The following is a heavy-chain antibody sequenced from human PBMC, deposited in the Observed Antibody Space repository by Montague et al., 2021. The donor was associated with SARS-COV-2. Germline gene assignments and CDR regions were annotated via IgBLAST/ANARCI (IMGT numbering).Heavy chain of an antibody. J-gene: IGHJ5*01. CDR2: IHQSGST. D-gene: IGHD3-22*01. V-gene: IGHV4-34*01. CDR1: GGSFSGYD. CDR3: ARGLISINMMVVVMTGASNWLDS. Sequence: SETLSLTCAVYGGSFSGYDWTWIRQSPGKGLEWIGEIHQSGSTKYNPSLKSRVTISVDTSKDQYSLRLTSVTAADTAVYYCARGLISINMMVVVMTGASNWLDSWGQGNLVTVSP.